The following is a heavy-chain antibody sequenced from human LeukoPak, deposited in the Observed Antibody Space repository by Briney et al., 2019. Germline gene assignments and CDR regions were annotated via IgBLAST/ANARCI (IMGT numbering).Heavy chain of an antibody. CDR2: IYYSGST. CDR1: GGSLTTTRYY. J-gene: IGHJ6*03. Sequence: PSETLSLTCTVSGGSLTTTRYYCGWIRQPPGKGLEWIGSIYYSGSTYYNPSLKSRVTISVDTSKNQFSLKLSSVTAADTAVYYSARHSYYDSSGYSYRFVSSDYYYMDGWGKGITVTVSS. D-gene: IGHD3-22*01. V-gene: IGHV4-39*01. CDR3: ARHSYYDSSGYSYRFVSSDYYYMDG.